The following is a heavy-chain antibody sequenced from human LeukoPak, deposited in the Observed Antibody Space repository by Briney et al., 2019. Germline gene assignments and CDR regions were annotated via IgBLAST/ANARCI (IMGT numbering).Heavy chain of an antibody. J-gene: IGHJ6*02. Sequence: GGSLRLSCAASGFTVSSNYMSWVRQAPGKGLEWVSVIYSGGSTYYADSVKGRFTISRDNSKNTLYLQMNSLRAEDTAVYYCVRGPKPDYYYGMDVWGQGTTVTVSS. CDR2: IYSGGST. CDR3: VRGPKPDYYYGMDV. V-gene: IGHV3-53*01. CDR1: GFTVSSNY.